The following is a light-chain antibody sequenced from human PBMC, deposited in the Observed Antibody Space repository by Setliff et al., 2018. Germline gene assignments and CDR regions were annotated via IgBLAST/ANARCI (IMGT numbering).Light chain of an antibody. J-gene: IGLJ1*01. CDR2: EVT. CDR3: SSYTSSSSYG. V-gene: IGLV2-14*01. CDR1: SSDVGGYNF. Sequence: QSVLTQPASVSGSPGQSITISCTGTSSDVGGYNFVSWYQQHPGKAPKVMIYEVTNRPSGVSNRFSGSKSGNTASLTISGLQAEDEADYYCSSYTSSSSYGFGTGTKVTV.